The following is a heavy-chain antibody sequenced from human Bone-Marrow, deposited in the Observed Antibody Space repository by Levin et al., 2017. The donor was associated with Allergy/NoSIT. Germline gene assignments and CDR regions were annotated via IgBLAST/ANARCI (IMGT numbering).Heavy chain of an antibody. V-gene: IGHV3-48*02. D-gene: IGHD2-15*01. CDR3: ARDHGCSGGSCYLRFAYYYYGMDV. J-gene: IGHJ6*02. CDR2: ISSSSSTI. CDR1: GFTFSSYS. Sequence: GGSLRLSCAASGFTFSSYSMNWVRQAPGKGLEWVSYISSSSSTIYYADSVKGRFTISRDNAKNSLYLQMNSLRDEDTAVYYCARDHGCSGGSCYLRFAYYYYGMDVWGQGTTVTVSS.